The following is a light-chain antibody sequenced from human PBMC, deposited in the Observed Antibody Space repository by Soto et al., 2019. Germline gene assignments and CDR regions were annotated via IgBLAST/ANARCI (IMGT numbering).Light chain of an antibody. Sequence: QSVLTQPPSACGTPGQRVTISCSGSDSNIGSFTVHWYQQVPGTAPKPLIHTTYQRPSGVPDRFSGSKSGTSGSLAISGLQPEDEDDYYCASWDDSLSGLVFGTGTKVTVL. J-gene: IGLJ1*01. CDR2: TTY. V-gene: IGLV1-44*01. CDR3: ASWDDSLSGLV. CDR1: DSNIGSFT.